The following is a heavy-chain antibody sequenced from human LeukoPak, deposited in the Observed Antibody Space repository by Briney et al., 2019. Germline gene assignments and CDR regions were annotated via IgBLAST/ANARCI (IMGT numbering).Heavy chain of an antibody. V-gene: IGHV3-7*01. CDR3: ARGLGTNYGGYCSGGSCPFY. CDR2: IKQDGSEK. J-gene: IGHJ4*02. Sequence: GGSLRLSCAASGFTFSSYWMSWVRQAPGKGLEWVANIKQDGSEKYYVDSVKGRFSISRDNAKNSLYLQMNSLRAEGTAVYYCARGLGTNYGGYCSGGSCPFYWGQGTLVTVSS. D-gene: IGHD2-15*01. CDR1: GFTFSSYW.